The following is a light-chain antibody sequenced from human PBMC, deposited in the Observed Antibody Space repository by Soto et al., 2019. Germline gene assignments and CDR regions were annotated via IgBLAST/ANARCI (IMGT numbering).Light chain of an antibody. CDR3: CSYAGSSTFV. V-gene: IGLV2-23*02. CDR2: EVS. CDR1: SSDVGSYNL. J-gene: IGLJ2*01. Sequence: QSALTQPASVSGSPGQSITISCTGTSSDVGSYNLDSWYQQHPSKAPKLMIYEVSKRPSGVSNRFSGSKSGDTASLTISGLQAEDEADYYCCSYAGSSTFVFGGGTKLTVL.